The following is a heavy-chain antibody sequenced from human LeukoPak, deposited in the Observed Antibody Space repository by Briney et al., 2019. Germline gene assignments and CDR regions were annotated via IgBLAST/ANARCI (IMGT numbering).Heavy chain of an antibody. CDR3: ARIYNSSQWLAPGDY. V-gene: IGHV4-59*01. CDR1: DGSISNYY. CDR2: IYYSGST. Sequence: SETLSLTCSVSDGSISNYYCSWIRQPPGKGLGWSGYIYYSGSTTYNPSLKSRVTMSVDTSKNQFSLKLRSVTAADTALYYCARIYNSSQWLAPGDYWGQGTLVTVSS. D-gene: IGHD6-19*01. J-gene: IGHJ4*02.